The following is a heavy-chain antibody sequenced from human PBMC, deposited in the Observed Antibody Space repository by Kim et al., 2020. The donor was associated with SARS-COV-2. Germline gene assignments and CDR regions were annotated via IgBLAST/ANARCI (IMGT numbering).Heavy chain of an antibody. CDR1: GFSFSEWW. CDR2: IDNAGTTT. CDR3: TRGPF. V-gene: IGHV3-74*01. J-gene: IGHJ4*02. Sequence: GGSLRLSCAASGFSFSEWWMDWVRQAPGKGPEWVARIDNAGTTTLYADSVKGRFTISRDNSKNTLYLQMTGLIADDTGVYYCTRGPFWCQVTLVTVSS.